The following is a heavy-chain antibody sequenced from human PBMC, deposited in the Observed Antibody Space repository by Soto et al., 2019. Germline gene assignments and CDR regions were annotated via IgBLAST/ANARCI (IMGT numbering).Heavy chain of an antibody. CDR2: ISGSGGST. CDR1: GFTFSGYA. CDR3: AKDFVGTLADCFDY. Sequence: GGSLRLSCAASGFTFSGYAMSWVRQAPGKGLEWVSAISGSGGSTYYADSVKGRFTISRDNSKNTLYMQMNSLRAEDTAVYYCAKDFVGTLADCFDYWGQGTLVTVPQ. D-gene: IGHD6-19*01. J-gene: IGHJ4*02. V-gene: IGHV3-23*01.